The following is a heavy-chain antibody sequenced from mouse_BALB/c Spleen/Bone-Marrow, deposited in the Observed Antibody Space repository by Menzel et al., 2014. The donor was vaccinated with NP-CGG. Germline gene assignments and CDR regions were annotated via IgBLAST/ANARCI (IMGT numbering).Heavy chain of an antibody. D-gene: IGHD3-1*01. CDR2: IDPSDSYT. Sequence: QVQLQQSGAEFAKPGASVKLSCKASGYTFTSYWMHWVKQRPGQGLEWIGEIDPSDSYTNYNQKFKGKATLTVDKSSSTAYMQLSSLTSEDSAVYYCARRELGPRWFTYWGQGTLVTVSA. V-gene: IGHV1-69*02. CDR1: GYTFTSYW. J-gene: IGHJ3*01. CDR3: ARRELGPRWFTY.